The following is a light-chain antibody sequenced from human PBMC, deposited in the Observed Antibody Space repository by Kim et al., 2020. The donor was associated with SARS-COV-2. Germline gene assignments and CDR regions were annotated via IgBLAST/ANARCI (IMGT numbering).Light chain of an antibody. CDR2: GTS. CDR3: QQRVNWPLT. CDR1: QRVGRS. Sequence: CMCRGESPTLSCGDRQRVGRSSAWYPQRPGQPPGPLLYGTSNGASGVPTRFSGSGSGTDFTLTISNLKPEDFAVYYCQQRVNWPLTFGGGTKLEIK. J-gene: IGKJ4*01. V-gene: IGKV3-11*01.